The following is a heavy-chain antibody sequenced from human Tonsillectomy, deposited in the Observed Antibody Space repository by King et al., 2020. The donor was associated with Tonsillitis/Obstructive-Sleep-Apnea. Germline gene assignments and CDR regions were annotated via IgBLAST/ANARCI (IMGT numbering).Heavy chain of an antibody. J-gene: IGHJ6*03. CDR2: IQQDGSEK. Sequence: QLVESGGNLVQPGGSLRLSCAASGFTFSRYWMSWVRQAPGKGLQWVANIQQDGSEKSYVESVTGRFTISRDNARNSLYLQMNSLRAEDTAVYYCASFIAGSYYDYMDVWGKGTTVTVSS. V-gene: IGHV3-7*01. CDR1: GFTFSRYW. CDR3: ASFIAGSYYDYMDV.